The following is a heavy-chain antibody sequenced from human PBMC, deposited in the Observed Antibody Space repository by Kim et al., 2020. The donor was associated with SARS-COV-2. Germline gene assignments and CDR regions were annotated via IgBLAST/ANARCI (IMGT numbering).Heavy chain of an antibody. J-gene: IGHJ4*02. D-gene: IGHD3-22*01. Sequence: ASVKVSCKASGYTFTSYYMHWVRQAPGQGLEWMGIINPSGGSTSYAQKFQGRVTMTRDTSTSTVYMELSSLRSEDTAVYYCAREIVEMIGSYYDSSGYYGYWGQGSLVTVSS. CDR1: GYTFTSYY. CDR2: INPSGGST. V-gene: IGHV1-46*01. CDR3: AREIVEMIGSYYDSSGYYGY.